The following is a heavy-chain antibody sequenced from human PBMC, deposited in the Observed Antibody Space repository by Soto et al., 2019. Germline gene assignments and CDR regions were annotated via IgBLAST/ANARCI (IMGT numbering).Heavy chain of an antibody. V-gene: IGHV1-69*08. CDR2: IIPIVDRA. CDR1: GGTFSTYT. CDR3: ARDLAITVPAPMGY. Sequence: QVQLVQSGAEVKKPGSSVRVSCKASGGTFSTYTISWVRQAPGQGLEWMGRIIPIVDRANYAQKFQRRVTITADKSTNRAYMELSSLRSDDTAVYYCARDLAITVPAPMGYWGQGTLVTVSS. D-gene: IGHD2-2*01. J-gene: IGHJ4*02.